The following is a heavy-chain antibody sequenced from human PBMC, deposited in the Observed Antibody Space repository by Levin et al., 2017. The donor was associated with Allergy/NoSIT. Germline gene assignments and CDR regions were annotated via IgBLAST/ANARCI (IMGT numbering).Heavy chain of an antibody. CDR2: VTPYNGNT. J-gene: IGHJ6*02. D-gene: IGHD2-2*01. Sequence: GESLKISCKASGYTFTNYGISWVRQAPGQGLEWMGWVTPYNGNTNYAQNLQGRVTMTTDTFTNTAYMELRSLRSDDTAVYYCARDGDGDPCYDHAMDVWGQGTTVTVSS. CDR1: GYTFTNYG. CDR3: ARDGDGDPCYDHAMDV. V-gene: IGHV1-18*01.